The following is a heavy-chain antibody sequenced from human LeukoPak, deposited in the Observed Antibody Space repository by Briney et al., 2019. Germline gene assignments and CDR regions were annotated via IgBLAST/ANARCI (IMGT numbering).Heavy chain of an antibody. V-gene: IGHV3-53*05. CDR1: GFTVSSNY. CDR3: RVGATAEYFQH. Sequence: GGSLRLSCAASGFTVSSNYMSWVRQAPGKGLEWVSVIYSGGSTYYADSVKGRFTISRDNSKNTLYLQMNSLRPEDTAVYYSRVGATAEYFQHWGQGTLVTVSS. J-gene: IGHJ1*01. CDR2: IYSGGST. D-gene: IGHD1-26*01.